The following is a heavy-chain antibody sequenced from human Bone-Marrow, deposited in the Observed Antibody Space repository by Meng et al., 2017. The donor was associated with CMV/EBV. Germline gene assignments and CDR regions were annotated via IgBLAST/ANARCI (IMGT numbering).Heavy chain of an antibody. D-gene: IGHD3-3*01. V-gene: IGHV1-18*01. CDR2: ISAYNGNT. J-gene: IGHJ5*02. CDR1: GYTFTSYG. CDR3: ARDGVLRFLEWDNWFDP. Sequence: ASVKVSCKASGYTFTSYGISWVRQAPGQGLEWMGWISAYNGNTNYAQKLQGRVTMTTDTSTSTAYMELRSLRSDDTAVYYCARDGVLRFLEWDNWFDPWGQGTLVTVSS.